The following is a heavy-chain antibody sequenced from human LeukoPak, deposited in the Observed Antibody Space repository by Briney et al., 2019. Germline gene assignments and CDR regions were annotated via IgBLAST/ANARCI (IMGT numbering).Heavy chain of an antibody. Sequence: PGGSLRLSCVASGFTFSSYWMHWVRQDPGKGLVWVSRISPDGSVTGYADSVKGRFTVSRDNAKNTLYLQMNSLRAEDTAIYYCTRKFDYGDYLCGQGTLVTVSA. D-gene: IGHD4-17*01. J-gene: IGHJ5*02. CDR2: ISPDGSVT. V-gene: IGHV3-74*01. CDR1: GFTFSSYW. CDR3: TRKFDYGDYL.